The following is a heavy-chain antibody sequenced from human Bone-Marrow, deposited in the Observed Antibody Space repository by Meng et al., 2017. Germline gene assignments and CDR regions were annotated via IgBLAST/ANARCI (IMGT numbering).Heavy chain of an antibody. V-gene: IGHV4-34*01. CDR2: INHSGST. J-gene: IGHJ4*02. Sequence: VQLQQWGAGLLRPSGTLSLTCVVSGGSFSDYDWSWIRQPPGKGLEWIGEINHSGSTNYNPSLESRATISVDTSQNNLSLKLSSVTAADSAVYYCARGPTTMAHDFDYWGQGTLVTVSS. CDR3: ARGPTTMAHDFDY. D-gene: IGHD4-11*01. CDR1: GGSFSDYD.